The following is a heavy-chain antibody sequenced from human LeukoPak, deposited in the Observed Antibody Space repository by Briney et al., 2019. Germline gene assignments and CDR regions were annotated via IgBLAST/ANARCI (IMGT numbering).Heavy chain of an antibody. Sequence: ASVQVSCKASGYTFTSYYMHWVRPAPGQGLEWMGIINPSGGSTSYAQKFQGRVTMTRDTSTSTVYMELSSLRSEDTAVYYCARQYYYDSSGSVPDYFDYWGQGTLVTVSS. V-gene: IGHV1-46*01. D-gene: IGHD3-22*01. CDR1: GYTFTSYY. CDR3: ARQYYYDSSGSVPDYFDY. CDR2: INPSGGST. J-gene: IGHJ4*02.